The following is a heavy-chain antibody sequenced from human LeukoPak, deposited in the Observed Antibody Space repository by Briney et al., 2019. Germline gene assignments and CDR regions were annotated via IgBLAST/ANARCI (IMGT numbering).Heavy chain of an antibody. CDR3: ARTYYYDSSWDY. Sequence: PGGSLRLSCAASGFIFSSYEMNWVRQAPGKGLEWVSVMYTPGNTYYADSVRGRFTISRDNSKNTLYLQMNSLRAEDTAVYYCARTYYYDSSWDYWGQGTLVTVSS. CDR1: GFIFSSYE. D-gene: IGHD3-22*01. CDR2: MYTPGNT. J-gene: IGHJ4*02. V-gene: IGHV3-66*01.